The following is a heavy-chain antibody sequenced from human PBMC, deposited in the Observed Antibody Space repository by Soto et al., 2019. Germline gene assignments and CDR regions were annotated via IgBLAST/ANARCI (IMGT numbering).Heavy chain of an antibody. CDR3: XKDSLXTGKRWFXX. CDR1: GFTFSSYS. V-gene: IGHV3-23*01. J-gene: IGHJ5*02. Sequence: PGGSLRLSCAASGFTFSSYSMSWVRQAPGKGLEWVSGISGSGSTTDYADSVKGRFTISRDNTKNTLYLQMKSLRAEDMAENNXXKDSLXTGKRWFXXXXQ. CDR2: ISGSGSTT.